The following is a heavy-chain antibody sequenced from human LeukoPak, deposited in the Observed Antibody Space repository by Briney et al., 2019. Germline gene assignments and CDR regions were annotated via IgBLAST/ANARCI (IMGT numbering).Heavy chain of an antibody. Sequence: SVNVSCKASGGTFSSYAISWVRQAPGQGLEWMGGIIPIFGTANYAQKFQGRVTITADESTSTAYMELSSLRSEDTAVYYCARLGADCSGGSCYSYYYYMDVWGKGTTVTISS. J-gene: IGHJ6*03. V-gene: IGHV1-69*13. CDR3: ARLGADCSGGSCYSYYYYMDV. CDR2: IIPIFGTA. CDR1: GGTFSSYA. D-gene: IGHD2-15*01.